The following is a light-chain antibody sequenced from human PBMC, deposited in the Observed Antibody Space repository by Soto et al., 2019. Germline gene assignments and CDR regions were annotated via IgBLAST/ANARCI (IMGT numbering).Light chain of an antibody. J-gene: IGKJ5*01. CDR3: QQRSNWPSIT. CDR2: DAS. CDR1: QSVSSN. V-gene: IGKV3-11*01. Sequence: IVLTQSPGTLSLSPGERATLSCRASQSVSSNLAWYQQKPGQAPRLLIYDASNRATGIPARFSGSGSGTDFTLTISSLEPEDFAVYYCQQRSNWPSITFGQGTRLEIK.